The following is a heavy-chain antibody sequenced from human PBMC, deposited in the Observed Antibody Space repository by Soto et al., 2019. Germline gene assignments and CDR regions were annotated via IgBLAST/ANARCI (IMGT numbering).Heavy chain of an antibody. V-gene: IGHV1-46*01. CDR1: GYTFTSYY. CDR2: INPSGGST. D-gene: IGHD6-6*01. J-gene: IGHJ6*02. CDR3: ARDLMSSSSPESYGMDV. Sequence: QVQLVQSGAEVKKPGASVKVSCKASGYTFTSYYMHWVRQAPGQGLEWMGIINPSGGSTSYAKKFQGRVTMTRDTSTSTVYMELSSLRSEDTAVYYCARDLMSSSSPESYGMDVWGQGTTVTVSS.